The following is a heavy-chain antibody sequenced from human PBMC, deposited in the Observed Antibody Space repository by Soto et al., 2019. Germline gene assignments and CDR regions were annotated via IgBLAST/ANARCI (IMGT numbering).Heavy chain of an antibody. J-gene: IGHJ4*02. Sequence: GGSLRLSCAASGFTFSSFPMHWVRQAPGKGLERVALISYDGSNKYYADSVKGRFTISRDNSKNTLYLQMNSLSAEDTAVYFCAREGGLSGWKWGPDYWDQGTPLTIST. D-gene: IGHD6-19*01. V-gene: IGHV3-30-3*01. CDR3: AREGGLSGWKWGPDY. CDR2: ISYDGSNK. CDR1: GFTFSSFP.